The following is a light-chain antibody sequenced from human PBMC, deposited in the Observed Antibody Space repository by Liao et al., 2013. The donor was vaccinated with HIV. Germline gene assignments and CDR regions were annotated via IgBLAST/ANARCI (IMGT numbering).Light chain of an antibody. CDR3: QVWDTSSDHRKV. Sequence: SFVLTQPPSVSVAPGKTASITCGGSNIGSKSVHWYQQKPGQAPVLVIYYDTERPSGVPERMSGSKSGNTATLTISRVEAGDEADYYCQVWDTSSDHRKVFGGGTKLTVL. V-gene: IGLV3-21*04. CDR1: NIGSKS. J-gene: IGLJ3*02. CDR2: YDT.